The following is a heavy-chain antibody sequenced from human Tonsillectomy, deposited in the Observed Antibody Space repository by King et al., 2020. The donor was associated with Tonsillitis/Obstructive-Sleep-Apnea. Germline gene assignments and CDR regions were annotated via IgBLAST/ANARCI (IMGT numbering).Heavy chain of an antibody. D-gene: IGHD3-22*01. J-gene: IGHJ4*02. V-gene: IGHV5-51*01. Sequence: VQLVESGAEVKKPGESLKISCTGSGGSGYSFTTYWIGWVRQMPGKGLEWMGIMYPGDSDTRYSPSFQGQVTISADKSIKTAYLQWSSLKASDTAMYYCASYYDDSGYRLGAFHYWGQGTLVTVSS. CDR3: ASYYDDSGYRLGAFHY. CDR1: GYSFTTYW. CDR2: MYPGDSDT.